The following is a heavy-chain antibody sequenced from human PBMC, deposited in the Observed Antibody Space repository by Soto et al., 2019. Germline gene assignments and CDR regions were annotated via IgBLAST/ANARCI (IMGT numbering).Heavy chain of an antibody. J-gene: IGHJ5*02. V-gene: IGHV4-30-4*01. CDR1: GGSIGSGDYY. D-gene: IGHD6-6*01. Sequence: PSETLSLTCTVSGGSIGSGDYYWSWIRQPPGKGLEWIGYIYYSGSTYYNPSLKSRVTISVDTSKNQFSLKLSSVTAADTAVYYCARDSSSAWFDPWGQGTLVTVSS. CDR2: IYYSGST. CDR3: ARDSSSAWFDP.